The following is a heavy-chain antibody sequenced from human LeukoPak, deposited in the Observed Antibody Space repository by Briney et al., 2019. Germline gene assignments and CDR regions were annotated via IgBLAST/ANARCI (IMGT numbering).Heavy chain of an antibody. J-gene: IGHJ6*03. Sequence: ASVKVSCKVSGYTLAELSMHWVRQAPGQGLEWMGGIIPIFGTANYAQKFQGRVTITADQSTSTAYMELSSLRSEDTAVYYCARGHPITMVRGVISGYYMDVWGKGTTVTVSS. CDR1: GYTLAELS. CDR3: ARGHPITMVRGVISGYYMDV. CDR2: IIPIFGTA. V-gene: IGHV1-69*13. D-gene: IGHD3-10*01.